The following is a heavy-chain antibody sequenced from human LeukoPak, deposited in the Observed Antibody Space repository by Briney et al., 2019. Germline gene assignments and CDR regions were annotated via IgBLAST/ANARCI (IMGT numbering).Heavy chain of an antibody. CDR1: GGSISSYY. Sequence: SETLSLTCTVSGGSISSYYWSWIRQPPGKGLEWIGYIYYSGSTNYNPSLKSRVIISVDTSKNQFSLKLTSVTAADTAVYYCARSGGSGRASGTTLGAFDIWGQGTMVTVSS. CDR2: IYYSGST. V-gene: IGHV4-59*01. J-gene: IGHJ3*02. CDR3: ARSGGSGRASGTTLGAFDI. D-gene: IGHD2/OR15-2a*01.